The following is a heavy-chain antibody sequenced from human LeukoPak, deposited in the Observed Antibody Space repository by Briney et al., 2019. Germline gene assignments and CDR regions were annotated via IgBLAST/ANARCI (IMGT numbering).Heavy chain of an antibody. Sequence: SETLSLTCTVSGGSISSGGYYWSWIRQHPGKGLEWIGYIYYSGSTYYNPSLKSRVTISVDTSKNQFSLKLSSVTTADTAVYYCARSNWKRNWFDPWGQGTLVTVSS. CDR1: GGSISSGGYY. CDR3: ARSNWKRNWFDP. V-gene: IGHV4-31*03. D-gene: IGHD1-1*01. J-gene: IGHJ5*02. CDR2: IYYSGST.